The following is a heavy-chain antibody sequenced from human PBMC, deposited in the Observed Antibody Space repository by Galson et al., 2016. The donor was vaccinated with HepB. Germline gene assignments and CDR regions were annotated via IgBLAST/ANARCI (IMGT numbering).Heavy chain of an antibody. J-gene: IGHJ4*02. CDR3: TQRPFSGYSSSWLY. CDR1: GFSLSTSEVG. V-gene: IGHV2-5*02. Sequence: PALVKPTQTLTLTCTFSGFSLSTSEVGVGWMRQPPGKALEWLALIYWDDDKRYSPPLKSRLTITKGTSKNQVVLTMTKMHPADTATYYCTQRPFSGYSSSWLYWGQGTLVTVSS. CDR2: IYWDDDK. D-gene: IGHD6-13*01.